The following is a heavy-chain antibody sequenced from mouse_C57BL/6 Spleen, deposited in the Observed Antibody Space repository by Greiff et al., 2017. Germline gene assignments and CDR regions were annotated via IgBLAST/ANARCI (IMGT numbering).Heavy chain of an antibody. V-gene: IGHV1-26*01. J-gene: IGHJ2*01. Sequence: EVQLQQSGPELVKPGASVKISCKASGYTFTDYYMNWVKQSHGKSLEWIGDINPNNGGTSYNQKFKGKATLTVDKSSSTAYMELRSLTSEDSAVYYWARTTYYSNYKGDYWGQGTTLTVSS. CDR2: INPNNGGT. CDR1: GYTFTDYY. CDR3: ARTTYYSNYKGDY. D-gene: IGHD2-5*01.